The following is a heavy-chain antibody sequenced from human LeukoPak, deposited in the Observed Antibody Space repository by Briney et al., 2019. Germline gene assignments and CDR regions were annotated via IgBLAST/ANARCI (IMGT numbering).Heavy chain of an antibody. CDR3: ARDDQEQLAYFDY. Sequence: GGSLRLSCAASGFTFSSYSMNWVRQAPGKGLEWVANIKQDGSEKYYVGPVKGRFTISRDNAKNSLYLQMNSLRAEDTAVYYCARDDQEQLAYFDYWGQGTLVTVSS. CDR1: GFTFSSYS. CDR2: IKQDGSEK. V-gene: IGHV3-7*03. J-gene: IGHJ4*02. D-gene: IGHD6-6*01.